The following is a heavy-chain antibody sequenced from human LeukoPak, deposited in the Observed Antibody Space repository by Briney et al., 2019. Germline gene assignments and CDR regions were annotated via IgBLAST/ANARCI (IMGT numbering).Heavy chain of an antibody. V-gene: IGHV3-23*01. CDR3: AKRGVVIRVILVVLNKEAYYFDS. Sequence: PGGSLRLSCAVSGITLSNYGMSWVRQAPGKGLEWVAGISDCGGRTSYADSVKGRFTISRDNPKNTLYLQMNSLRAEDTAVYFCAKRGVVIRVILVVLNKEAYYFDSWGQGALVPVSS. J-gene: IGHJ4*02. CDR2: ISDCGGRT. CDR1: GITLSNYG. D-gene: IGHD3-22*01.